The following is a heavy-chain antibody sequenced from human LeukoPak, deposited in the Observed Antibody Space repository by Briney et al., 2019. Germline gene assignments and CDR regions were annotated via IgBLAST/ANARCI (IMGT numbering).Heavy chain of an antibody. Sequence: SETLSLTCTVSGGSISSYYWSWIRQPPVKGLEWIGYIYTSGSTNYNPSLKSRVTISVDTSKNQFSLKLSSVTAADTAVYYCARQGSCSSTSCYLLENNWFDPWGQGTLVTVSS. J-gene: IGHJ5*02. CDR3: ARQGSCSSTSCYLLENNWFDP. CDR1: GGSISSYY. D-gene: IGHD2-2*01. CDR2: IYTSGST. V-gene: IGHV4-4*09.